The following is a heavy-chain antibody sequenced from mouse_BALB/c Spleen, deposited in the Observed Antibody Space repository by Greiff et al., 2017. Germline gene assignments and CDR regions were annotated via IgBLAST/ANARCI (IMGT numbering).Heavy chain of an antibody. CDR3: ARIYYGSSYDY. CDR1: GFNIKDTY. D-gene: IGHD1-1*01. V-gene: IGHV14-3*02. Sequence: VQLKESGAELVKPGASVKLSCTASGFNIKDTYMHWVKQRPEQGLEWIGRIDPANGNTKYDPKFQGKATITADTSSNTAYLQLSSLTSEDTAVYYCARIYYGSSYDYWGQGTTLTVSS. J-gene: IGHJ2*01. CDR2: IDPANGNT.